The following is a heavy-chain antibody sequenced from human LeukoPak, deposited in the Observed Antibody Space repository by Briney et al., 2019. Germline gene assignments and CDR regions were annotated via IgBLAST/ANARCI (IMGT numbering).Heavy chain of an antibody. D-gene: IGHD5-18*01. CDR2: IYYSGST. J-gene: IGHJ3*01. CDR1: GGSITSYF. V-gene: IGHV4-59*01. CDR3: ARPAERGYSYGLDF. Sequence: PSETLSLTCTVSGGSITSYFWSWIRQPPGKGLEWIGYIYYSGSTNYNPSLKSRVTISLDTSKNQVSLTLSSVTAADTAVYYCARPAERGYSYGLDFWGQGTMVTVSS.